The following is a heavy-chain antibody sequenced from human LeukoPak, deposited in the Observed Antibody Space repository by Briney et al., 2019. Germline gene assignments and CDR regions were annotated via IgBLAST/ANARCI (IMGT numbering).Heavy chain of an antibody. V-gene: IGHV4-59*01. CDR2: IYYSGST. CDR1: GGSISSYY. J-gene: IGHJ5*02. CDR3: AKSTMSMTIRGARLNWFAA. Sequence: SETLPLTCTVSGGSISSYYWSWIRQPPGKGLEWIGYIYYSGSTNYNPSLKSRVTISIDTSKNQFSLRLSSVTAADTAVYYCAKSTMSMTIRGARLNWFAACGQGTLVTVSS. D-gene: IGHD6-6*01.